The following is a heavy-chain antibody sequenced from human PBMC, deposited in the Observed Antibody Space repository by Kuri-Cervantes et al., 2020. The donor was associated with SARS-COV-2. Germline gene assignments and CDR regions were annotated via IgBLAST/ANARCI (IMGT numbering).Heavy chain of an antibody. CDR1: GFTFSSYS. J-gene: IGHJ4*02. CDR3: ARDPRQRQWLVRGHFDY. D-gene: IGHD6-19*01. V-gene: IGHV3-48*01. CDR2: ISSSSSTI. Sequence: GGSLSLTCAASGFTFSSYSMNWVRQAPGKGPEWVSYISSSSSTIYYADSVKGRFTISRDNAKNYLYLQMTGLRAEDTAVYYCARDPRQRQWLVRGHFDYWGQGTLVTVSS.